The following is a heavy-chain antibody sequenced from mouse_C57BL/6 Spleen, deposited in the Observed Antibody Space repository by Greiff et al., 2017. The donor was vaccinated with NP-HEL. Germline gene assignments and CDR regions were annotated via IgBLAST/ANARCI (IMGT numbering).Heavy chain of an antibody. CDR1: GYTFTSYW. CDR2: LDPSDSYT. CDR3: ARWSYYGSTCY. D-gene: IGHD1-1*01. Sequence: VQLQQPGAELVKPGASVKLSCKASGYTFTSYWMQWVKQRPGQGLEWIGELDPSDSYTNYNQKFKGKATWTVDTSSSTAYMQLSSLTSEDSAVYYCARWSYYGSTCYWGQGTTLTVSS. V-gene: IGHV1-50*01. J-gene: IGHJ2*01.